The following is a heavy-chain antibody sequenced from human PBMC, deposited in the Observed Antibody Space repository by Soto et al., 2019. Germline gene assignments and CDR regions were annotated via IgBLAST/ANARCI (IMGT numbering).Heavy chain of an antibody. CDR1: GGSISSGGYY. D-gene: IGHD4-17*01. V-gene: IGHV4-31*03. CDR2: IYYSGST. Sequence: SETLSLTCTVSGGSISSGGYYWSWIRQHPGKGLEWIGYIYYSGSTYYNTSLKNRVTISVDTSKNQFSLKLSSVTAADTAVYYCASISYGDFCFDYWGQGTLVTVSS. CDR3: ASISYGDFCFDY. J-gene: IGHJ4*02.